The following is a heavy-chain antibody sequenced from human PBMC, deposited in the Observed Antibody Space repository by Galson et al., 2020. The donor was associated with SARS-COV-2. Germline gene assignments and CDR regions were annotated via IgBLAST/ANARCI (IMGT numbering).Heavy chain of an antibody. CDR1: GYTLTSYY. V-gene: IGHV1-46*01. Sequence: ASVPVSRQPSGYTLTSYYIYWVRQAPAQGLAWMGIINPSGGATFYAQKVQGRATMTRDTSTSTVYMELSSLRSDDTAVYYCARDHLSLLRYNDYYYGMGVWGQGTTVTVSS. CDR2: INPSGGAT. D-gene: IGHD1-1*01. J-gene: IGHJ6*02. CDR3: ARDHLSLLRYNDYYYGMGV.